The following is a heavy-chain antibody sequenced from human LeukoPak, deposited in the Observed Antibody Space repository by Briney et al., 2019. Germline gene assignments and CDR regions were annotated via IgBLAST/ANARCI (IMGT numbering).Heavy chain of an antibody. V-gene: IGHV1-2*02. J-gene: IGHJ5*02. CDR1: GYTFTGYY. D-gene: IGHD2-2*02. CDR3: ARDGSVVPAAIWFDP. Sequence: ASVKVSCKASGYTFTGYYMHWVRQAPGQRLEWMGWINPNSGGTNYAQKFQGRVTMTRDTSISTAYMELSRLRSDDTAVYYCARDGSVVPAAIWFDPWGQGTLVTVSS. CDR2: INPNSGGT.